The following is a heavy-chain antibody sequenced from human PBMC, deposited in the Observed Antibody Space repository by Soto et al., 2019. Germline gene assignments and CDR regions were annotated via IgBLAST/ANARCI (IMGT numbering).Heavy chain of an antibody. CDR2: ISSSNDTT. Sequence: PGGSLRLSCAASGFTFRSYSMNWVRQAPGKGLEWVSYISSSNDTTYYADSVKGRFTISRDNSKNTLYLQMNSLRAEDTAVYYCAKRSSSSTFDYWGQGTLVTVSS. V-gene: IGHV3-23*01. D-gene: IGHD6-6*01. J-gene: IGHJ4*02. CDR1: GFTFRSYS. CDR3: AKRSSSSTFDY.